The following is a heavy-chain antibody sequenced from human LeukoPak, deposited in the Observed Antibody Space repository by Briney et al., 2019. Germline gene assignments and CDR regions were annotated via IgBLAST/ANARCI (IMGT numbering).Heavy chain of an antibody. J-gene: IGHJ4*02. CDR2: IYYSGST. V-gene: IGHV4-38-2*02. CDR3: ARVLYGDYGVVDY. D-gene: IGHD4-17*01. Sequence: SETLSLTCTVSGYSISSGYYWGWIRQPPGKGLEWIGSIYYSGSTYYNPSLKSRVTISVDTSKNQFSLKLSSVTAADTAVYYCARVLYGDYGVVDYWGQGTLVTVSS. CDR1: GYSISSGYY.